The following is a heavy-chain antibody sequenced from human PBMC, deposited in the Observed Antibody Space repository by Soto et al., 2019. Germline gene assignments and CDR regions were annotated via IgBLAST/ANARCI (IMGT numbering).Heavy chain of an antibody. Sequence: ASVKVSCKASGYTFTGYYMHWVRQAPGQGLEWMGWINPNSGGTNYAQKFQGWVTKTRDTSISTAYMELSRLRSDDTAVYYCARSYILYSSSWFLGFDPWGQGTLVTVSS. CDR1: GYTFTGYY. CDR2: INPNSGGT. D-gene: IGHD6-13*01. CDR3: ARSYILYSSSWFLGFDP. V-gene: IGHV1-2*04. J-gene: IGHJ5*02.